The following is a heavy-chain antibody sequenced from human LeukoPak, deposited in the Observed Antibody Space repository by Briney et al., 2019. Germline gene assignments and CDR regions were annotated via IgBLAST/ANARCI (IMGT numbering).Heavy chain of an antibody. V-gene: IGHV1-2*02. CDR3: AREEDYYDYVWGCHY. CDR2: INPNSGGT. J-gene: IGHJ4*02. CDR1: GYTFTCYY. Sequence: ASVKVSCKASGYTFTCYYMHWVRQAPGQGLEWMGGINPNSGGTNYAKKFQGRVTMTRYTSISTAYMELSRLRSDDTAVYYCAREEDYYDYVWGCHYWGQGTLVTVSS. D-gene: IGHD3-16*01.